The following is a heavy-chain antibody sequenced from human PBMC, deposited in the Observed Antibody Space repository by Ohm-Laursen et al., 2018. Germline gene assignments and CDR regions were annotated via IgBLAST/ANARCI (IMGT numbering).Heavy chain of an antibody. CDR3: ARTRNFQPYDV. J-gene: IGHJ3*01. D-gene: IGHD2/OR15-2a*01. CDR2: SRDEANSYTT. Sequence: SLRLSCAASGFTFDDYYMDWVRQAPGKGLELVARSRDEANSYTTAYVASVKGRFSISRDDSENSLYLQMNSLKTEDTAVYYCARTRNFQPYDVWGQGTMVIVSS. CDR1: GFTFDDYY. V-gene: IGHV3-72*01.